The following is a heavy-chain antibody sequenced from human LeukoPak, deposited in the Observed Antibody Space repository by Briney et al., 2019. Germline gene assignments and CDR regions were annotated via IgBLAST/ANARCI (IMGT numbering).Heavy chain of an antibody. Sequence: PGGSLRLSCAASGFTFSSYSMNWVRQAPGKGLEWVSYISSSSSTIYYADSVKGRFTISRDNAKNSLYLQMNSLRDEDTAVYYCARDLRRITLGGGNFFDYWGQGTLVTVSS. V-gene: IGHV3-48*02. J-gene: IGHJ4*02. CDR1: GFTFSSYS. CDR2: ISSSSSTI. D-gene: IGHD3-16*01. CDR3: ARDLRRITLGGGNFFDY.